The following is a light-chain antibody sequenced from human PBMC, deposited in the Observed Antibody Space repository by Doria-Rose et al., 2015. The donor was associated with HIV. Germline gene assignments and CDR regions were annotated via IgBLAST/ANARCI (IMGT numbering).Light chain of an antibody. CDR3: QQSCCTPST. V-gene: IGKV1-39*01. J-gene: IGKJ2*02. CDR1: QGISSY. CDR2: AAS. Sequence: DIRVTQSPSSLSASVGDRVTITCRASQGISSYLNWYQQKPGKAPKLLIYAASSLQSGVPSRFSGSGSGIDFTLTISSLQPEDFAAYYCQQSCCTPSTFGQGTKLEIK.